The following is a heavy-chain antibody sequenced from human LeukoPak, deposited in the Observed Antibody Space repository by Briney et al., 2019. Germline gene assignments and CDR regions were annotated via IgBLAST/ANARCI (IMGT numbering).Heavy chain of an antibody. Sequence: PGGSLRLSCAASGFTFSSYVMHWVRQAPGKGLEWVAIISYDGSNEYYADSVKGRFTISRDNSKNTLYLQMNSLRAEDTAVYYCAKDMGYSGSSPIEYWGQGTLVTVSS. J-gene: IGHJ4*02. CDR1: GFTFSSYV. CDR2: ISYDGSNE. D-gene: IGHD1-26*01. CDR3: AKDMGYSGSSPIEY. V-gene: IGHV3-30*04.